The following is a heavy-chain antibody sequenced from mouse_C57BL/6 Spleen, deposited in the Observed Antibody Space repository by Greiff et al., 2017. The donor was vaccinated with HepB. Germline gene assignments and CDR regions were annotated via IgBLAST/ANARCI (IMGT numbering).Heavy chain of an antibody. D-gene: IGHD2-3*01. J-gene: IGHJ4*01. CDR1: GYTFTSYW. V-gene: IGHV1-64*01. CDR2: IHPNSGST. CDR3: ARRMVTTSYYAMDY. Sequence: QVQLQQPGAELVKPGASVKLSCKASGYTFTSYWMHWVKQRPGQGLEWIGMIHPNSGSTNYNEKFKSKATLTVDKSSSTAYMQLSSLTSEDSAVYYCARRMVTTSYYAMDYWGQGTSVTVSS.